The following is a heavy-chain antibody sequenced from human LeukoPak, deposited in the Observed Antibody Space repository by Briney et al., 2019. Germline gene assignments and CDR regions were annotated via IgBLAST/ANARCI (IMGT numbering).Heavy chain of an antibody. CDR2: INPNSGGT. CDR1: GYTFTGYY. Sequence: ASVKVSCKASGYTFTGYYMHWVRQAPGQGLEWMGWINPNSGGTNYAQKFQGRVTMTRDTSISTAYMELSRLRSDDTAVYHCARVSIVLIAAAGTYAFDIWGQGTMVTVSS. J-gene: IGHJ3*02. V-gene: IGHV1-2*02. CDR3: ARVSIVLIAAAGTYAFDI. D-gene: IGHD6-13*01.